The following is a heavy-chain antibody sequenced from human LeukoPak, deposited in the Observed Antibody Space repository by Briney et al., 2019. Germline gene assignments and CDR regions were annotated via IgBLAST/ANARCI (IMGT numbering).Heavy chain of an antibody. V-gene: IGHV1-2*02. J-gene: IGHJ4*02. CDR1: GYTFTGYY. D-gene: IGHD5-24*01. Sequence: ASAKVSCKASGYTFTGYYMHWVRQAPGQGLEWMGWINPNSGGTNYAQKFQGRVTMTRDTSISTAYMELSRLRSDDTAVYYCARDGDKGDVVDYWGQGTLVTVSS. CDR3: ARDGDKGDVVDY. CDR2: INPNSGGT.